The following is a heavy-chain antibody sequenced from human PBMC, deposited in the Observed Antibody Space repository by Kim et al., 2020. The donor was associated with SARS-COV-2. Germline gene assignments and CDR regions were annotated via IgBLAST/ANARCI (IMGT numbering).Heavy chain of an antibody. Sequence: AQKFQGRVTMTRETSISQAYMELSRLRSDDTAVYYCARGTMVRGVIISDWGQGTLVTVSS. D-gene: IGHD3-10*01. V-gene: IGHV1-2*02. J-gene: IGHJ4*02. CDR3: ARGTMVRGVIISD.